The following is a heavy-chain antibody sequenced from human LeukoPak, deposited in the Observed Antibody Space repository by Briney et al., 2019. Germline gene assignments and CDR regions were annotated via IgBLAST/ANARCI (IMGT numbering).Heavy chain of an antibody. J-gene: IGHJ4*02. V-gene: IGHV3-21*01. CDR3: ARDNYGDPTDY. D-gene: IGHD4-17*01. Sequence: GGSLRLSCAASGFTFSSYSMTWVRQAPGKGLEWVSSISSSSSYIYYADSVKGRFTISRDNAKNSLYLQMNSLRAEDTAVYYCARDNYGDPTDYWGQGTLVTVSS. CDR1: GFTFSSYS. CDR2: ISSSSSYI.